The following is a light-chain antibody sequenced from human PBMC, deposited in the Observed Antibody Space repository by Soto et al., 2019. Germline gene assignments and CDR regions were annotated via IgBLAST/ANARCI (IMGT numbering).Light chain of an antibody. Sequence: EIVLTQSPATLSLSPGERATLSCRASQSVSSSLGWYQQIPGQAPRLLIYDASNRATGIPARFSGSGSGTDCKRTISSLEPEDFAVYYWQQRSNWPRTFGQGTKLEIK. CDR1: QSVSSS. J-gene: IGKJ2*01. V-gene: IGKV3-11*01. CDR2: DAS. CDR3: QQRSNWPRT.